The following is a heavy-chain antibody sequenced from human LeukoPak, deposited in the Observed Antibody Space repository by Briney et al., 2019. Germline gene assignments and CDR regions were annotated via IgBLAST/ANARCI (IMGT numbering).Heavy chain of an antibody. CDR1: GYTFTSST. J-gene: IGHJ4*02. CDR3: ASQTKNGEFGDY. CDR2: ISVGNGDT. Sequence: ASVKVSCKASGYTFTSSTMHWARQAPGQRLEWMGWISVGNGDTRYSQKFQGRVTITRDTPANTAYMELSSLTFEDTAVYYCASQTKNGEFGDYWGQGTLVPVSS. D-gene: IGHD3-10*01. V-gene: IGHV1-3*01.